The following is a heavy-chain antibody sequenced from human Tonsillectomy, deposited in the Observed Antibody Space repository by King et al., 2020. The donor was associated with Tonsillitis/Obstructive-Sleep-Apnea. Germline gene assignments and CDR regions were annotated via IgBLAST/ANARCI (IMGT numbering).Heavy chain of an antibody. CDR3: ARADYYYDSSGKIDY. V-gene: IGHV1-3*01. D-gene: IGHD3-22*01. CDR2: VNAGNGNP. CDR1: GYTFTSLA. Sequence: QLVQSGAEVKKPGASGKGSCKASGYTFTSLAMHWVRQAPGQRLELMGWVNAGNGNPKYSQRFQGRVTITRDTSASKAYMELSSLRSEDTAVYYCARADYYYDSSGKIDYWGQGTLVTVSS. J-gene: IGHJ4*02.